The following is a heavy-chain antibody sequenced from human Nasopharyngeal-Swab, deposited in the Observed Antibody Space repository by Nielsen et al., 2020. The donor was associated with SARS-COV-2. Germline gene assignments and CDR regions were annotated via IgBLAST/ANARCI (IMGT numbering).Heavy chain of an antibody. J-gene: IGHJ3*01. CDR1: GFTFSNYG. Sequence: GESLKISCAASGFTFSNYGMHWVRQAPGKGLEWVAVISYDGNIKSYADSVRGRFLISRDNSHNTLYLQMSRLRTEDRAVYYCAKAFGEDQLAEDAFDAWGQGTRVTVSS. CDR2: ISYDGNIK. D-gene: IGHD3-16*01. CDR3: AKAFGEDQLAEDAFDA. V-gene: IGHV3-30*18.